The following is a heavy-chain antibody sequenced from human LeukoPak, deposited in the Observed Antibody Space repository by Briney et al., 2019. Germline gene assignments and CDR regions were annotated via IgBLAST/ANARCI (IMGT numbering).Heavy chain of an antibody. Sequence: SETLSLTCAVYGGSFSGYYRSWIRQPPGKGLEWIGEINHSGSTNYNPSLKSRVTISVDTSKNQFSLKLSSVTAADTAVYYCARGVGDGYNYDYWGQGTLVTVSS. V-gene: IGHV4-34*01. CDR1: GGSFSGYY. CDR2: INHSGST. D-gene: IGHD5-24*01. CDR3: ARGVGDGYNYDY. J-gene: IGHJ4*02.